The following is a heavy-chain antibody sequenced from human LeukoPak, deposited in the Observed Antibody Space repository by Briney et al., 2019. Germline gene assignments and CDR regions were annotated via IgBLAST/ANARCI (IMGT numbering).Heavy chain of an antibody. CDR2: IYYSGST. CDR3: ARLFVTAAGTRGYYFDY. CDR1: GGSISSSSYY. Sequence: SETLSLTCTVSGGSISSSSYYWGWIRQPPGKGLEWIGSIYYSGSTYYNPSLKSRVTISVDTSRNQFSLKLNSVTAADTAVYYCARLFVTAAGTRGYYFDYWGQGTLVTVSS. V-gene: IGHV4-39*07. D-gene: IGHD6-13*01. J-gene: IGHJ4*02.